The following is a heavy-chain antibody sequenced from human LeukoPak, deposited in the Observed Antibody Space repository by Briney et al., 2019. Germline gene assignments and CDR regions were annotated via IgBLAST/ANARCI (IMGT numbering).Heavy chain of an antibody. D-gene: IGHD2-15*01. J-gene: IGHJ3*02. CDR3: AREITGSDIIVVLVATHDAFDI. CDR1: GGTFSSYA. Sequence: SVKVSCQASGGTFSSYAIRGRRQAPGQGLEWMGGIIPIFGTANYAQKFQGRVTITADESTSTAYMELSSLRSEDTAVYYCAREITGSDIIVVLVATHDAFDIWGQGTMVTVSS. V-gene: IGHV1-69*01. CDR2: IIPIFGTA.